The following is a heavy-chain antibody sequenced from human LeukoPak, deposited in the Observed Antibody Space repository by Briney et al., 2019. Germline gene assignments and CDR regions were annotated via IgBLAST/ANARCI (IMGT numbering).Heavy chain of an antibody. J-gene: IGHJ4*02. CDR2: IIPIFGTA. V-gene: IGHV1-69*05. D-gene: IGHD6-6*01. CDR1: GGTFSSYA. Sequence: SVKVSCKASGGTFSSYAISWVRQAPGQGLEWMGGIIPIFGTANYAQKFQVRVTITTDESTSTAYMELSSLRSEDTAVYYCATHKWGQYSSSSYFDYWGQGTLDTVSS. CDR3: ATHKWGQYSSSSYFDY.